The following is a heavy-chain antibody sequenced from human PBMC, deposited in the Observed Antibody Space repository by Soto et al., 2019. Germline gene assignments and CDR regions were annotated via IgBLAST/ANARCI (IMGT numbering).Heavy chain of an antibody. CDR2: IYYSGST. V-gene: IGHV4-31*03. J-gene: IGHJ4*02. CDR1: GGSISSGVYY. Sequence: PSETLSLTCTVSGGSISSGVYYWSWIRQHPGKGLEWIGYIYYSGSTYYNPSLKSRVTISVDTSKNQFSLKLSSVTAADTAVYYCARVFVMAAAAEPYYFDYWGQGTLVTVSS. D-gene: IGHD6-13*01. CDR3: ARVFVMAAAAEPYYFDY.